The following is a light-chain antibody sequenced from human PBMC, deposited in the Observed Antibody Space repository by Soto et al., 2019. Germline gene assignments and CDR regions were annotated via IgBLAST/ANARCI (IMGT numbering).Light chain of an antibody. Sequence: EIVWTQSPGTLSWSPGERATLSCRASQSVSSSYLAWYQQKPGQAPRLLIYGASSRATGIPDRFSGSGSGTDFTLTISRLEPEDFAVYYCQQHDTFPITFGQGTRLEIK. V-gene: IGKV3-20*01. CDR1: QSVSSSY. CDR2: GAS. CDR3: QQHDTFPIT. J-gene: IGKJ5*01.